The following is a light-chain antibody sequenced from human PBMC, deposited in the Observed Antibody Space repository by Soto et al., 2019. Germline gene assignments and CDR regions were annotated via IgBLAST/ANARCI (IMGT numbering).Light chain of an antibody. V-gene: IGKV3-20*01. J-gene: IGKJ5*01. CDR3: QQYGSSPSIT. CDR2: GAS. CDR1: QTVSGNY. Sequence: ENVLTQSPGALSLSPGERATLSCRASQTVSGNYVAWYQQKPGQTPRLLIYGASSRATGIPDRFSGSGSGTDFTLTISRLEPEDFAVYYCQQYGSSPSITFGQGTRLEIK.